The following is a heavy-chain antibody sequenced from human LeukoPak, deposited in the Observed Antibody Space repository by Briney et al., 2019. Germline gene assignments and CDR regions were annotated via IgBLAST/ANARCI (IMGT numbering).Heavy chain of an antibody. J-gene: IGHJ5*01. V-gene: IGHV3-23*01. D-gene: IGHD6-13*01. CDR2: MSGSGGIT. CDR1: GFTFSSYA. Sequence: GGSLRLSCAASGFTFSSYAMSWVRQAPGKGLEWVSVMSGSGGITNYADSVKGRFTISRDNSMNTLYLQMNRLRAEDTAVYYCAKATSPDQSRNWFDSWGQGTMVTVSS. CDR3: AKATSPDQSRNWFDS.